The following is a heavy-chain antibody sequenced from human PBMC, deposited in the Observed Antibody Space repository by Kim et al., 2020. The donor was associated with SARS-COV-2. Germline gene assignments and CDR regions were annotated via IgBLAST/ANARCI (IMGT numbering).Heavy chain of an antibody. CDR3: AIHTPAIELWTHYWYFDL. Sequence: SETLSLTCIVSGYSISSGYYWGWIRQPPGKGLEWIGSIYHSGSTYYNPSLKSRVTISVDTSKNQFSLKLSSVTAADTAVYFCAIHTPAIELWTHYWYFDL. CDR1: GYSISSGYY. J-gene: IGHJ2*01. D-gene: IGHD5-18*01. CDR2: IYHSGST. V-gene: IGHV4-38-2*02.